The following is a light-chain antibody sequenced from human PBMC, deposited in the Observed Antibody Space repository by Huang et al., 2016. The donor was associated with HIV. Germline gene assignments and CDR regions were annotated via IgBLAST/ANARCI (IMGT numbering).Light chain of an antibody. CDR3: QQSKTLPRT. CDR2: AAS. Sequence: DIQLTQSPSSLSASVGDAITITCWASQNIVYSLSWFQQRPGQAPKALVYAASRLHAGVPSKFSATGHQTNFTLSITGLGPEDFATYYCQQSKTLPRTYGGGTKVDI. V-gene: IGKV1-39*01. J-gene: IGKJ4*01. CDR1: QNIVYS.